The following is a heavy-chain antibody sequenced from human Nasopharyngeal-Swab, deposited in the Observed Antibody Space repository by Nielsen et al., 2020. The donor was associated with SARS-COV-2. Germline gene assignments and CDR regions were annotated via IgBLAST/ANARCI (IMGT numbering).Heavy chain of an antibody. D-gene: IGHD3-10*01. Sequence: GESLKISCAASGFTFSSYGMHWVRQAPGKGLEWVAVISYDGSNKYYADSVNGRFTISRDNSKNTLYLQMNSLRAEDTAVYYCARTETYYYGSGSYYPIDYWGQGTLVTVSS. CDR2: ISYDGSNK. CDR3: ARTETYYYGSGSYYPIDY. CDR1: GFTFSSYG. V-gene: IGHV3-30*03. J-gene: IGHJ4*02.